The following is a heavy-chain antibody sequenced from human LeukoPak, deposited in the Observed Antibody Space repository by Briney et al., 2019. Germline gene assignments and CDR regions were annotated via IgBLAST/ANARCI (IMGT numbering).Heavy chain of an antibody. D-gene: IGHD1-26*01. Sequence: GGPLRLSCAASGFTFSSHGMPWVRQAPGKGLEWVAVIWYDGSKKYYAGCVKGRFTISRDNSQNTLNLQMNSLRADDTAVYYCARDSGSSYTHNWFDPWGQGTLVTVSS. V-gene: IGHV3-33*01. CDR2: IWYDGSKK. CDR3: ARDSGSSYTHNWFDP. J-gene: IGHJ5*02. CDR1: GFTFSSHG.